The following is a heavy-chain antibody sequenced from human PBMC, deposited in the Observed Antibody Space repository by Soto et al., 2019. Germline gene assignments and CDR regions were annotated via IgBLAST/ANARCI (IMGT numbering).Heavy chain of an antibody. Sequence: ASVKVSCKASGYTFTSYGISWVRQAPGQGLEWMGWISAYNGNTNYAQKLQGRVTMTTDTSTSTAYMELRSLRSDDTAVYYCARVRIAARFTDPTTYWYFDLWGRGTLVTVSS. CDR1: GYTFTSYG. CDR3: ARVRIAARFTDPTTYWYFDL. CDR2: ISAYNGNT. J-gene: IGHJ2*01. D-gene: IGHD6-6*01. V-gene: IGHV1-18*01.